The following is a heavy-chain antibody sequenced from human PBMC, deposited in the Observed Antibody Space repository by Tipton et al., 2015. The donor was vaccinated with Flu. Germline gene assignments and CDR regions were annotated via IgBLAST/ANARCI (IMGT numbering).Heavy chain of an antibody. CDR1: GFTFSSYG. J-gene: IGHJ3*02. CDR3: ARPQETLDDAFDI. V-gene: IGHV3-33*08. D-gene: IGHD1-1*01. CDR2: IWYDGSNK. Sequence: SLRLSCAASGFTFSSYGMHWVRQAPGKGLEWVAVIWYDGSNKYYADSVKGRFTISRDNSKNTLYLQMNSLRPEDTAVYYCARPQETLDDAFDIWGQGTMVTVSS.